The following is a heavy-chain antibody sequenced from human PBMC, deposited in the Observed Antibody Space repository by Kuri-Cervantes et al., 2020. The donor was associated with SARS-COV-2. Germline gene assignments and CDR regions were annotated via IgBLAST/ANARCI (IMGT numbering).Heavy chain of an antibody. CDR3: ARVAQGVSPYGRPYYHMDV. CDR1: GYSFTTYG. V-gene: IGHV1-18*01. CDR2: ISAYNGNT. Sequence: ASVKVSCKASGYSFTTYGISWVRQAPGQGLEWMGWISAYNGNTNYAQNFQGRVTMTTDTSTSIAYMDLRGLRSDDTAVFYCARVAQGVSPYGRPYYHMDVWGKGTTVTVSS. D-gene: IGHD3-10*01. J-gene: IGHJ6*03.